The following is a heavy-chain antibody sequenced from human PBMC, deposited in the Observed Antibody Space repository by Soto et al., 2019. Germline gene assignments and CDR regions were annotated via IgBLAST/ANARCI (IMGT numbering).Heavy chain of an antibody. CDR1: GYSFTSLD. D-gene: IGHD1-26*01. V-gene: IGHV1-8*01. Sequence: QVQLVQSGAEVREPGASVKVSCKACGYSFTSLDINWVRQTAGQGLEWMGWMQPSTGRTGYAQKFQGRVTMTRDTSINTAYMALTTLTSDDTAFYYCARGVSAGVDYWGQGTLVTVSS. J-gene: IGHJ4*02. CDR3: ARGVSAGVDY. CDR2: MQPSTGRT.